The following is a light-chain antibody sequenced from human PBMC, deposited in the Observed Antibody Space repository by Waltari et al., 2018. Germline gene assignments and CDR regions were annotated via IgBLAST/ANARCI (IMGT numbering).Light chain of an antibody. Sequence: DIVMTQSPDSLAVSLGERATINCKPSRSVLCTSDHTNCLAWYQQKPGQPPKLLTYWASTRESGIPDRFSASGSGKDFSLTITSLQAEDVAVYYCQQYSNTPLTFGGGTRVEIK. J-gene: IGKJ4*01. CDR1: RSVLCTSDHTNC. V-gene: IGKV4-1*01. CDR3: QQYSNTPLT. CDR2: WAS.